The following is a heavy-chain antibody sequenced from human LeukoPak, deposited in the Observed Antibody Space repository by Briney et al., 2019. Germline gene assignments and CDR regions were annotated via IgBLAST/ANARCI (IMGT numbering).Heavy chain of an antibody. V-gene: IGHV5-51*01. CDR3: ARHSLPYYYDSSGLNWFDP. D-gene: IGHD3-22*01. CDR1: GYRFTSYW. CDR2: IDPGDSDT. J-gene: IGHJ5*02. Sequence: GESLKISCKGSGYRFTSYWIGWVRQMPGKGLEWMGIIDPGDSDTRYSPSFQGQVPISADKSISTASLQWRSLKASDTAMYYCARHSLPYYYDSSGLNWFDPWGQGTLVTVSS.